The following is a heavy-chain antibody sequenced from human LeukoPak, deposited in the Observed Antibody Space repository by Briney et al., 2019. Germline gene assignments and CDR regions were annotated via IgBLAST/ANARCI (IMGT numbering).Heavy chain of an antibody. CDR1: GFTFASYG. J-gene: IGHJ6*03. Sequence: SLRLSCTATGFTFASYGMHWVRPAPGKGLPWVAVIRYDGDNKYYVDSVKGRFSISRDNSKNTLYLQMNSLRAEDTAVYYCARTAGDYYYMDVWGKGTTVTVSS. CDR2: IRYDGDNK. V-gene: IGHV3-33*01. CDR3: ARTAGDYYYMDV.